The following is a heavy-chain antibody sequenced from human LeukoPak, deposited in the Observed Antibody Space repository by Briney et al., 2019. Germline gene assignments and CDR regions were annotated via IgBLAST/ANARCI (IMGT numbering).Heavy chain of an antibody. CDR2: IYHSGST. CDR1: GGSISSGGYS. V-gene: IGHV4-30-2*01. Sequence: PSETLSLTCAVSGGSISSGGYSWSWIRQPPGRGLEWIGYIYHSGSTYYNPSLKSRVTISVDRSKNQFSLKLSSVTAADTAVYYCARVAYYYDSSGDNWFDPWGQGTLVTVSS. D-gene: IGHD3-22*01. CDR3: ARVAYYYDSSGDNWFDP. J-gene: IGHJ5*02.